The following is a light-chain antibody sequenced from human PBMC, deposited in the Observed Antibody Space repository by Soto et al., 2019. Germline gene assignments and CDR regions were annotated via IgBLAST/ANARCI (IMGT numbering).Light chain of an antibody. V-gene: IGKV3-20*01. J-gene: IGKJ1*01. Sequence: EIVLTQSPGTLSLSPGERATLSCRASQSVSSRLAWYQQRPGQAPRLLISGASSRATGIPDRFSGSGSGTDFTLTISRLEPEDIAVYYCQQYRTFGQGTKVDIK. CDR2: GAS. CDR1: QSVSSR. CDR3: QQYRT.